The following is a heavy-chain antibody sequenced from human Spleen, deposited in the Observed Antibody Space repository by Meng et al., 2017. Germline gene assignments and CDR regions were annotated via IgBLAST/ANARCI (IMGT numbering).Heavy chain of an antibody. D-gene: IGHD6-13*01. V-gene: IGHV1-2*06. CDR1: RYTFPDYW. Sequence: HVQPVQAGAAVKKPGASVKVSCKASRYTFPDYWLHWVRRAPGQGLEWMGRINPKSGDTHYAQRFQGRVTMTGDTSISTAYMELSGLRSDDTAMYYCARDEDISAAGKLFGDYWGQGTLVTVSS. CDR2: INPKSGDT. CDR3: ARDEDISAAGKLFGDY. J-gene: IGHJ4*02.